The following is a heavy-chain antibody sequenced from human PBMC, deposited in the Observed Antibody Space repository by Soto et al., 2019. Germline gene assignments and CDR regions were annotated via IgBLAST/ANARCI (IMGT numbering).Heavy chain of an antibody. J-gene: IGHJ5*02. CDR1: GGSVSSGSNY. CDR3: ARELSIFGGVIYDWYDP. D-gene: IGHD3-3*01. V-gene: IGHV4-61*01. Sequence: PSETLSLTCTVPGGSVSSGSNYWSWIRQPPGKGLEWIGYIYYSGSTNYNPSLKSRVTISVDTSKNQFSLKLSSVTAADTAVYYCARELSIFGGVIYDWYDPWGQGTLVPVSS. CDR2: IYYSGST.